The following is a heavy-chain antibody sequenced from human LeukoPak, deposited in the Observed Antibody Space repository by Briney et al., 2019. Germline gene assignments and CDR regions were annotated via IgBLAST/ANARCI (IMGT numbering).Heavy chain of an antibody. J-gene: IGHJ6*02. Sequence: SETLSLTCTVSGGSFSNYYWSWIRQPAGKGLEWIGRIYTSGSTNYNPSVKSRVTMSVDTSNNQFSLRLTSVTAADTAVYYCARQPPQYYGMDVWGQGTTVTVSS. CDR2: IYTSGST. V-gene: IGHV4-4*07. CDR3: ARQPPQYYGMDV. CDR1: GGSFSNYY. D-gene: IGHD1-14*01.